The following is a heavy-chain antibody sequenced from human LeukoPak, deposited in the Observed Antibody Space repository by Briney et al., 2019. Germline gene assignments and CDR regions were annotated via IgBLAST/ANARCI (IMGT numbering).Heavy chain of an antibody. J-gene: IGHJ4*02. D-gene: IGHD2-15*01. CDR1: GFTFSSYA. CDR3: ATASHCSGGSCYSFGFDY. Sequence: PGGSLRLSCAASGFTFSSYAMHWVRQAPGKGLEWMAVISYDGSNKYYADSVKGRFTISRDNSKNTLYLQMNSLRAEDTAVYYCATASHCSGGSCYSFGFDYWGQGTLVTVSS. CDR2: ISYDGSNK. V-gene: IGHV3-30-3*01.